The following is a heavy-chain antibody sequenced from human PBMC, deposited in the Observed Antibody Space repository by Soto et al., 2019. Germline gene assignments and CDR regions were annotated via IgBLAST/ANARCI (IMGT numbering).Heavy chain of an antibody. CDR2: IYSGGST. Sequence: EVQLVETGGGLIQPGGSLRFSCAASGFTVSSNYMSWVRQAPGKGLEWVSVIYSGGSTYYADSVKGRFTISRDKSKNTLYLQMNSLRAEDTAVYYCARAKYSGSYKAPDAFDIWGQGTMVTVSS. CDR3: ARAKYSGSYKAPDAFDI. CDR1: GFTVSSNY. D-gene: IGHD1-26*01. J-gene: IGHJ3*02. V-gene: IGHV3-53*02.